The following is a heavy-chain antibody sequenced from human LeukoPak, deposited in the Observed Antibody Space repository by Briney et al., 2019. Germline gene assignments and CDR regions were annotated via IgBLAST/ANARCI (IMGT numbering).Heavy chain of an antibody. CDR3: AKTEIRFLEWLSFDY. CDR1: GFTFSSYA. J-gene: IGHJ4*02. Sequence: GGSLRLSCAASGFTFSSYAMSWVRQAPGKGLEWVSAISGSGGSTYYADSVKGRFTISRDNSKNTLYLQMNSLRAEHTAVYYCAKTEIRFLEWLSFDYWGQGTLVTVSS. D-gene: IGHD3-3*01. V-gene: IGHV3-23*01. CDR2: ISGSGGST.